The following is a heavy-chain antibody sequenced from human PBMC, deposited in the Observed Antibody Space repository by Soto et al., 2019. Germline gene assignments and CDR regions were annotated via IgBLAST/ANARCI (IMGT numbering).Heavy chain of an antibody. V-gene: IGHV6-1*01. D-gene: IGHD3-16*02. CDR1: GDSVSSNSAA. CDR2: TYYRSKWYN. J-gene: IGHJ6*03. Sequence: KQSQTLSLTCAISGDSVSSNSAAWNWIRQSPSRGLEWLGRTYYRSKWYNDYAVSVKSRITINPDTSKNQFSLQLNSVTPEDTAVYYCARDRYTAPYYYYYYMDVWGKGTTVTVSS. CDR3: ARDRYTAPYYYYYYMDV.